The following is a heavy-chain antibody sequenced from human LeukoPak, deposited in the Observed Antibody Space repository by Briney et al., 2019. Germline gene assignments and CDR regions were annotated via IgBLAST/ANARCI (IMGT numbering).Heavy chain of an antibody. CDR2: IKSKTDGGTT. CDR3: TTYYSSGWYRRFDY. CDR1: GFTFSNAW. Sequence: GGSLRLSCAASGFTFSNAWMSWVRQAPGKGLEWVGRIKSKTDGGTTDYAAPVKGRFTISRDDSKNTLYLQMNSLKTEDTAVYYCTTYYSSGWYRRFDYWGQGTLVTVSS. D-gene: IGHD6-19*01. J-gene: IGHJ4*02. V-gene: IGHV3-15*01.